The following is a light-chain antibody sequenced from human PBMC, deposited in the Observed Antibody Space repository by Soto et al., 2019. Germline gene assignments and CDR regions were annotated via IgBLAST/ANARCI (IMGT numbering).Light chain of an antibody. V-gene: IGLV2-11*01. CDR2: DVS. J-gene: IGLJ1*01. Sequence: QSALTQPRSVSGSPGQSVTISCTGTSSDVCGYNYVSWYQQHPGKAPKLMIYDVSKRPSGVPDRFSGSKSGNTASLTISGLQAEEEADYYCCSYAGSYNLYVFGTGTKLTVL. CDR1: SSDVCGYNY. CDR3: CSYAGSYNLYV.